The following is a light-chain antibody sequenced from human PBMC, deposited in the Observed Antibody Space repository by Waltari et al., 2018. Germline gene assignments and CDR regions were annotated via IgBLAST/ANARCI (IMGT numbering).Light chain of an antibody. Sequence: DIQMTQSPSTLSASIGDRVTITCRASRSITTWLAWYQQKPGKAPKPLIHTASRLESGVPSRFSGSGSGTEFTLTISSLQPDDFATYYCQQYASYWYTFGQGTKL. CDR1: RSITTW. CDR3: QQYASYWYT. V-gene: IGKV1-5*03. J-gene: IGKJ2*01. CDR2: TAS.